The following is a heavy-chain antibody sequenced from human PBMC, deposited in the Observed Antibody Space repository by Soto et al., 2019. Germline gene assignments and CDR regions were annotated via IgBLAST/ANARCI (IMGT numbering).Heavy chain of an antibody. CDR1: GFTFSSYS. Sequence: GSLRLSCAASGFTFSSYSMNWVRQAPGKGLEWVSYISSSSSTIYYADSVKGRFTISRDNAKNSLYLQMNSLRDEDTAVYYCARDVSRSSWPYYYYGMDVWGQGTTVTVSS. D-gene: IGHD6-13*01. J-gene: IGHJ6*02. CDR3: ARDVSRSSWPYYYYGMDV. V-gene: IGHV3-48*02. CDR2: ISSSSSTI.